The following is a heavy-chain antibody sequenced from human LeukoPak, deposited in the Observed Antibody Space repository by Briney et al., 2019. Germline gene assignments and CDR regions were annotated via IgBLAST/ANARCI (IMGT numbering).Heavy chain of an antibody. V-gene: IGHV3-30-3*01. CDR2: ISYDGSNK. CDR1: GFTFSSYA. J-gene: IGHJ4*02. CDR3: ARDGGSHLSGYFDY. D-gene: IGHD1-26*01. Sequence: PGRSLRLSCAASGFTFSSYAMHWVRQAPGKGLEWVAVISYDGSNKYYADSVKGRFTISRDNSKNTLYLQMNSLRAEDTAVYYCARDGGSHLSGYFDYWGQGTLVTVSS.